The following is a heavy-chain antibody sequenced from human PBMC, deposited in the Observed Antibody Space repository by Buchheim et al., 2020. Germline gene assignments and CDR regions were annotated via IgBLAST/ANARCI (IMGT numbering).Heavy chain of an antibody. CDR2: ISSGGSDP. CDR1: GFAFNKYP. D-gene: IGHD3-9*01. J-gene: IGHJ2*01. CDR3: ARDDDGTGYYDLLFYFVI. V-gene: IGHV3-33*01. Sequence: QGQLVESGGGVVQPGRSLRLSCTASGFAFNKYPMHWVRQTPGRGLEWVAVISSGGSDPSYADSVKGRFTISRDNSRNTLYLQMNSLRVEDTAVYYCARDDDGTGYYDLLFYFVIWGRGTL.